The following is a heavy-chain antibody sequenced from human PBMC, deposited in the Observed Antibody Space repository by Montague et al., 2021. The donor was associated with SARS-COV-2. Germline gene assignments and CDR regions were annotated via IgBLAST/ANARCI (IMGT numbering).Heavy chain of an antibody. CDR2: IYHSGST. CDR3: ASERCYCSGGSCYSGWLDP. Sequence: SETLSLTCTVSGYSISSGYYWGWIRQPPGKGLEWIGSIYHSGSTYYNPSLKSRVTISVDTSKNQFSLKLSSVTAADTAVYYCASERCYCSGGSCYSGWLDPWGQGTLVTVSS. V-gene: IGHV4-38-2*02. D-gene: IGHD2-15*01. CDR1: GYSISSGYY. J-gene: IGHJ5*02.